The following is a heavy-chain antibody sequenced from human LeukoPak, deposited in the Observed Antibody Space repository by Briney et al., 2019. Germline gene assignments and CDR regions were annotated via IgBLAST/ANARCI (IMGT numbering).Heavy chain of an antibody. CDR1: GFTFSSYG. CDR3: ARDSYSSGWYGAWYFDL. D-gene: IGHD6-19*01. J-gene: IGHJ2*01. CDR2: IRYDGSNK. Sequence: GGSLRLSCAASGFTFSSYGMHWVRQAPGKGLEWVAFIRYDGSNKYYADSVKGRFTISRDNSKNTLYLQMNSLRAEDTAVYYCARDSYSSGWYGAWYFDLWGRGTLVTVSS. V-gene: IGHV3-30*02.